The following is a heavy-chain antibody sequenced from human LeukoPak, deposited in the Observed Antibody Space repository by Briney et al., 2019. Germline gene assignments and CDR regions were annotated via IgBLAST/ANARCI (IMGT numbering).Heavy chain of an antibody. J-gene: IGHJ6*02. Sequence: GWSLRLSCAASGFTFSSYGMHWVRQAPGKGLEWVAVISYDGSNKYYADSVKGRFTISRDNSKNTLYLQMNSLRAEDTAVYYCAKGPYYDILTGYPPMDVWGQGTTVTVSS. CDR3: AKGPYYDILTGYPPMDV. CDR2: ISYDGSNK. D-gene: IGHD3-9*01. CDR1: GFTFSSYG. V-gene: IGHV3-30*18.